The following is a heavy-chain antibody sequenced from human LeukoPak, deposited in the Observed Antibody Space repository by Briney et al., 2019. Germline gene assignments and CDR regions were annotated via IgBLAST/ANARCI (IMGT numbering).Heavy chain of an antibody. J-gene: IGHJ4*02. CDR2: IYYSGST. CDR3: ARAEPRITMIGDY. Sequence: SETLSLTCTVSGGSISSSSYYWGWIRQPPGEGLEWIGSIYYSGSTYYNPSLKSRVTISVDTSKNQFSLKLSSVTAADTAVYYCARAEPRITMIGDYWGQGTLVTVSS. D-gene: IGHD3-22*01. CDR1: GGSISSSSYY. V-gene: IGHV4-39*07.